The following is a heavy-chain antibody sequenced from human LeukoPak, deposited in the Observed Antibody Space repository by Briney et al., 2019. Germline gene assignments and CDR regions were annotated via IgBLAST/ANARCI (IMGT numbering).Heavy chain of an antibody. Sequence: GGSLRLSCAASGFTFSRYSMHWVRHAPGKGLVWVSHVNSDGSGTDYADSVKGRFTISRDNAKNTLYLQMNSLRVEDTAVYYCVCLGLGGLSLDWGQGTLVTVSS. CDR1: GFTFSRYS. J-gene: IGHJ4*02. CDR2: VNSDGSGT. D-gene: IGHD3-16*01. CDR3: VCLGLGGLSLD. V-gene: IGHV3-74*01.